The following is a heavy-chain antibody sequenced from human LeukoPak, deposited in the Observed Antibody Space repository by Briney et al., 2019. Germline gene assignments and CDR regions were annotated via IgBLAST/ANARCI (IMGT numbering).Heavy chain of an antibody. CDR3: ARVIAAAETYRYYYYMDV. D-gene: IGHD6-13*01. CDR1: GYTFTSYD. V-gene: IGHV1-8*01. J-gene: IGHJ6*03. Sequence: ASVKVSCKASGYTFTSYDINWVRQATGQGLEWMGWMNPNSGNTGYAQKFQGRVTMTRNTSISTAYMELSSLRSEDTAVYYCARVIAAAETYRYYYYMDVWGKGTTVTISS. CDR2: MNPNSGNT.